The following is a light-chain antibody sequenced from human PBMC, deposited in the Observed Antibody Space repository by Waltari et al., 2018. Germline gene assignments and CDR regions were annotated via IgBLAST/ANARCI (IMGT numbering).Light chain of an antibody. J-gene: IGKJ1*01. CDR1: QTILDNADKSNY. V-gene: IGKV4-1*01. CDR3: QQYDSTPRT. CDR2: WAS. Sequence: DFVMTQSPDSLAVSLGERATINCRSSQTILDNADKSNYLAWYQHKPGQPPKLLISWASARESGVPDRFTGSGAGTDFTLTISSLQAEDVAMYYCQQYDSTPRTFGQGTKVEVK.